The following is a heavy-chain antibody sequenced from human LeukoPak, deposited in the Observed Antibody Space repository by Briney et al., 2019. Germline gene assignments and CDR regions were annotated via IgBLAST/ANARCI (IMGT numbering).Heavy chain of an antibody. D-gene: IGHD3-22*01. CDR2: ISWNSGSI. Sequence: GGSLRLSCAASGFTFDDYAMHWVRQAPGKGLEWVSGISWNSGSIGYADSVKGRFTISRDNAKNSLYLQMNSLRAEDTAVYYCAKDLTMIVGPTDYWGQGTLVTVSS. J-gene: IGHJ4*02. V-gene: IGHV3-9*01. CDR1: GFTFDDYA. CDR3: AKDLTMIVGPTDY.